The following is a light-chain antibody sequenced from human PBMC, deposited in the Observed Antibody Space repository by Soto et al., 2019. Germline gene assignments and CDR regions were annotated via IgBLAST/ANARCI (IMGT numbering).Light chain of an antibody. CDR1: QSVSRY. CDR3: QQRSNWPLT. V-gene: IGKV3-11*01. CDR2: DAS. J-gene: IGKJ4*01. Sequence: EIVLTQSPATLSLFPGERATLSCRASQSVSRYLAWYQQKPGQAPRLLFYDASNRATGIPARFSGSGSGTDFALTISSLEPEDFAVYYCQQRSNWPLTFGGGTKVEIK.